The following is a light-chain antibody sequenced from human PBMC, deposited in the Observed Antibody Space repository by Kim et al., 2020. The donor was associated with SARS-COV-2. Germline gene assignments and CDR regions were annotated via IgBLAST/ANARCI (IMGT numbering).Light chain of an antibody. CDR3: QSYDSSLSGSV. Sequence: QGVTISCTGSTSNIGAGYGVHWYQQLPGTAPKLLIYGNNNRPSGVPDRFSGSKSGTSASLAITGLQAEDEADYYCQSYDSSLSGSVFGGGTKLTVL. V-gene: IGLV1-40*01. CDR2: GNN. J-gene: IGLJ2*01. CDR1: TSNIGAGYG.